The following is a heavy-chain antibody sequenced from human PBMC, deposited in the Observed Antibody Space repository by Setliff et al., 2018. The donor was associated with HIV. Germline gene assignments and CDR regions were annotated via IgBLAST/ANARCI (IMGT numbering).Heavy chain of an antibody. D-gene: IGHD3-22*01. V-gene: IGHV1-2*04. Sequence: ASVKVSCKPSGYSFTNHYMHWVRQAPGQGLEWMGWINPKSDGTNYAQKFQGWITMTRDTSISIAYMELSRLRSDDTAVYYCARGMDYYDTSGYYQYYFDYWGQGTLVTVSS. J-gene: IGHJ4*02. CDR3: ARGMDYYDTSGYYQYYFDY. CDR2: INPKSDGT. CDR1: GYSFTNHY.